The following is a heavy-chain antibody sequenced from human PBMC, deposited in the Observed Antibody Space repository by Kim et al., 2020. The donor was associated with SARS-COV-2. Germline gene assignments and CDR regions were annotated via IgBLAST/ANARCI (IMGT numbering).Heavy chain of an antibody. CDR1: GFTFSSHW. V-gene: IGHV3-74*01. CDR3: ARGGGLQGNLMDV. J-gene: IGHJ6*02. D-gene: IGHD1-26*01. Sequence: GGSRRLSCAGSGFTFSSHWVHWVRRAPGKGLVWVSRIKNDGSITNYADSVKGRFTISRDNAKNTLYLQMNSLRAEETAVYYCARGGGLQGNLMDVWGQGTTVTVSS. CDR2: IKNDGSIT.